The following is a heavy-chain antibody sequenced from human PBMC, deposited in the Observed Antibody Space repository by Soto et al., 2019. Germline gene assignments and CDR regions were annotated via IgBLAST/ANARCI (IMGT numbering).Heavy chain of an antibody. CDR2: IRSSNYI. J-gene: IGHJ4*02. CDR1: GFTFSRYN. CDR3: AREGGYCRSNTCYVYPFDY. D-gene: IGHD2-2*01. V-gene: IGHV3-21*01. Sequence: LXLSCAASGFTFSRYNMNWFLQAPVKALEWVSSIRSSNYIYYADSVKGRFTISRDNAKNSLYLQMNSLRAEDTAVYYCAREGGYCRSNTCYVYPFDYWGRGTLVTVSS.